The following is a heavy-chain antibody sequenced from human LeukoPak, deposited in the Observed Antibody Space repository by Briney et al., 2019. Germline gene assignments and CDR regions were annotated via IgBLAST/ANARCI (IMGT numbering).Heavy chain of an antibody. CDR2: INAGNGNT. D-gene: IGHD3-22*01. Sequence: GASVKVSCKASGYTFTSYAMHWVRQAPGQRLEWMGWINAGNGNTKYSQKFQGRVTITRDTSASTAYMELSSLRSEDTAVHYCARGRYYDSRAFYFDYWGQGTLVAVSS. CDR1: GYTFTSYA. V-gene: IGHV1-3*01. J-gene: IGHJ4*02. CDR3: ARGRYYDSRAFYFDY.